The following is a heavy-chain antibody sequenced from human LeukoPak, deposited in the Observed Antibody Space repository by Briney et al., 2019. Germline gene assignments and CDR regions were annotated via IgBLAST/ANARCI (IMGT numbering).Heavy chain of an antibody. D-gene: IGHD6-13*01. J-gene: IGHJ4*02. CDR2: IYYSGST. CDR1: GGSISSYY. V-gene: IGHV4-59*01. Sequence: SETLSLTCTVSGGSISSYYWSWIRQPPGKGLEWIGYIYYSGSTNYNPSLKSRVTISVDTSKNQSSLKLSSVTAADTAVYYCAIGEVRSKIAWDEYNFDYWGQGTLVTVSS. CDR3: AIGEVRSKIAWDEYNFDY.